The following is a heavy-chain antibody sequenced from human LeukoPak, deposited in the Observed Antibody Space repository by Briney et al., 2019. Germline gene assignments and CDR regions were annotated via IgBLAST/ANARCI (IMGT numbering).Heavy chain of an antibody. Sequence: SETLSLTCTVSGGSISSYYWSWIRQPAGKGLEWIGRIYTSGSTNYNPSLKSRVTISVDTSKNQFSLKLSSVTAADTAVYYCARALAAAGTNYYYYMDVWGKGTTVTVSS. CDR1: GGSISSYY. CDR3: ARALAAAGTNYYYYMDV. D-gene: IGHD6-13*01. J-gene: IGHJ6*03. CDR2: IYTSGST. V-gene: IGHV4-4*07.